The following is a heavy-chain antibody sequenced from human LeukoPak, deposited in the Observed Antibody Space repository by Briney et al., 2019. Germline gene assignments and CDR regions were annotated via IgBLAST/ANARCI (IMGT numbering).Heavy chain of an antibody. CDR2: VSHGGST. J-gene: IGHJ6*02. CDR1: GGSFSGYS. Sequence: PSETLSLTCAVYGGSFSGYSWTWIRQPPGKGLEWIGEVSHGGSTNYNPSLKGRVTISVDTSKNQFSLKLTSVTAADTAVYYCARDAGHQLSRRNYYAMDVWGQGTTVTVSS. V-gene: IGHV4-34*01. D-gene: IGHD1-1*01. CDR3: ARDAGHQLSRRNYYAMDV.